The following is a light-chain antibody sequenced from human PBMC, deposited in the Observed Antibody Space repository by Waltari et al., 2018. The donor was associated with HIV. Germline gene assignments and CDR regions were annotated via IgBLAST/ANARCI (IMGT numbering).Light chain of an antibody. J-gene: IGLJ2*01. CDR2: KDS. V-gene: IGLV3-25*03. Sequence: SYELTQPPSVSVSPGQTPRITCSGDALPKQYAYWYQQKPGQAPVLVIYKDSERPSGIPERFSGSSSGTTVTLTISGVQAEDEADYYCQSADSSYVVFGGGTKLTVL. CDR1: ALPKQY. CDR3: QSADSSYVV.